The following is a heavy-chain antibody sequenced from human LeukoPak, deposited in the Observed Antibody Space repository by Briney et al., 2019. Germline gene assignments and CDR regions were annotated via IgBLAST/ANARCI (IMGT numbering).Heavy chain of an antibody. V-gene: IGHV3-33*01. CDR1: GFTFSTYG. Sequence: PGRSLRLSCVASGFTFSTYGMNWVRQTPGKGLEWVAVIWNDGSKKYYGGSVKGRFTISRDTSKNTLYLQMNSLRAEDTAVYYCARDSGHAFDIWGQGTMVTVSS. D-gene: IGHD6-25*01. CDR3: ARDSGHAFDI. J-gene: IGHJ3*02. CDR2: IWNDGSKK.